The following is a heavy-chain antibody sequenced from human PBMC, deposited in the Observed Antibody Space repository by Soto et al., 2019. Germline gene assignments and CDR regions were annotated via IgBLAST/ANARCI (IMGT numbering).Heavy chain of an antibody. CDR1: GFTFSIFG. D-gene: IGHD3-10*01. V-gene: IGHV3-30*18. J-gene: IGHJ6*02. Sequence: GGSLRLSCDASGFTFSIFGMHWVRQAPGKGLEWVAVLSYDGTYKYYADSVKGRFTISRDNSKNMLFLQMNSLRPDDTAVYYCAKDQAQYGSGYVYGMDVWGQGTAVTLAS. CDR3: AKDQAQYGSGYVYGMDV. CDR2: LSYDGTYK.